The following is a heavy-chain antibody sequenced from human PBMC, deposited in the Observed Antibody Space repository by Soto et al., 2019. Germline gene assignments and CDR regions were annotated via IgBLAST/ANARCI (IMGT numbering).Heavy chain of an antibody. CDR1: GGSISSGDYY. V-gene: IGHV4-30-4*01. J-gene: IGHJ5*02. CDR2: IYYSGST. Sequence: SETLSLTCTVSGGSISSGDYYWSWIRQPPGKGLEWIGYIYYSGSTYYNPSLKSRVTISVDTSKNQFSLKLSSVTAADTAVYYCARESRYYDFWSGYYAPPDWFDPWGQGTLVTVYS. CDR3: ARESRYYDFWSGYYAPPDWFDP. D-gene: IGHD3-3*01.